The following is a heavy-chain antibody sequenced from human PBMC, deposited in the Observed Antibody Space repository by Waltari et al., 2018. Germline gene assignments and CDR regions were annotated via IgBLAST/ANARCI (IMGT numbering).Heavy chain of an antibody. CDR2: IYYSGSP. CDR1: GGSISSSSYY. V-gene: IGHV4-39*01. D-gene: IGHD2-15*01. J-gene: IGHJ5*02. CDR3: ARGYCSGGSCYLFWFDP. Sequence: QLQLQESGPGLVKPSETLSLTCTVSGGSISSSSYYWGWIRQPPGKGLEWIGSIYYSGSPYYNPSLKVRVTISVDTSKNQFSLKLSSVTAADTAVYYCARGYCSGGSCYLFWFDPWGQGTLVTVSS.